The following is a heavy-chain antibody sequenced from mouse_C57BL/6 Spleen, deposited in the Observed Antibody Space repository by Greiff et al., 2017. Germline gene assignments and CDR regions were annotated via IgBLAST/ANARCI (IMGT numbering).Heavy chain of an antibody. CDR2: IDPYDSYT. Sequence: QVQLQQPGAELVMPGASVKLSCKASGYTFTSYWMHWVKQRPGQGLEWIGEIDPYDSYTNYNQKFKGKSTLTVDKSSSTAYMQLSSLTFEDSAVYYCARRYDYDGGYFDVWGTGTTVTVSS. J-gene: IGHJ1*03. V-gene: IGHV1-69*01. CDR3: ARRYDYDGGYFDV. D-gene: IGHD2-4*01. CDR1: GYTFTSYW.